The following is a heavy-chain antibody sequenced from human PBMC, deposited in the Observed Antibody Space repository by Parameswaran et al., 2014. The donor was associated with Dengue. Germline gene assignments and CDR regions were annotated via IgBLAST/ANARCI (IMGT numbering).Heavy chain of an antibody. CDR2: IIPIFGTA. V-gene: IGHV1-69*06. D-gene: IGHD3-10*01. Sequence: WVRQAPGQGLEWMGGIIPIFGTANYAQKFQGRVTITADKSTSTAYMELSSLRSEDTAVYYCARGPLGRRGADWFDPWGQGTLVTVSS. CDR3: ARGPLGRRGADWFDP. J-gene: IGHJ5*02.